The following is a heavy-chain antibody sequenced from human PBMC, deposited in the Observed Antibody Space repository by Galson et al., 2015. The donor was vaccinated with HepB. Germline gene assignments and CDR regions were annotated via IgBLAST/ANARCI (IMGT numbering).Heavy chain of an antibody. J-gene: IGHJ4*02. CDR3: VRGPSYYDFWSGYYPRGGAFDY. Sequence: SLRLSCAASGFTVSSNYMSWVRQAPGKGLEWVSVIYSGGSTYYADSVKGRFTISRDNSKNTLYLQMNSLRAEDTAVYYCVRGPSYYDFWSGYYPRGGAFDYWGQGTLVTVSS. CDR2: IYSGGST. V-gene: IGHV3-53*01. CDR1: GFTVSSNY. D-gene: IGHD3-3*01.